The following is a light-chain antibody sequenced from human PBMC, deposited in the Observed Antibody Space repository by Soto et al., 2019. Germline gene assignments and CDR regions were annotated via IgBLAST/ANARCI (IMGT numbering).Light chain of an antibody. Sequence: QSALTQPASVSGSPGQSITIPCTGTSSDVGGYNYVSWYQQHRGKAPKLMLYDVSNRPSGVANRFSASKSGNTASLTISGLQAADEADYYCTSYTGSSTHVFGTGTKLTVL. CDR2: DVS. V-gene: IGLV2-14*01. J-gene: IGLJ1*01. CDR3: TSYTGSSTHV. CDR1: SSDVGGYNY.